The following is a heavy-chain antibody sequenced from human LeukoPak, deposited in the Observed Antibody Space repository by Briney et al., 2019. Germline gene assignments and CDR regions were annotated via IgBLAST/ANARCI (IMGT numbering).Heavy chain of an antibody. Sequence: GSLRLSCVASGFTFSSYAMHWVRQAPGKGLEWVAVISYDGSNKYYADSVKGRFTISRDNSKNTLYLQMNSLRAEDTAVYYCAREGYYYDSSGYDDYWGQGTLVTVSS. V-gene: IGHV3-30*04. J-gene: IGHJ4*02. CDR3: AREGYYYDSSGYDDY. D-gene: IGHD3-22*01. CDR1: GFTFSSYA. CDR2: ISYDGSNK.